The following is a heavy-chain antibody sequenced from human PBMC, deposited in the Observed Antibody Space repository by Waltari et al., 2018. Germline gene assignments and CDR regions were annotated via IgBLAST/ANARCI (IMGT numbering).Heavy chain of an antibody. Sequence: QLQLQESGPGLVKSSGTLSLACTVSGDSISSLSWWTWVRQSPGKGLEWVGEVFQSGSANYYPSLKSRVNMSVDKSTNQFFLTLNSVTAADTAIYYCAKISLHREGYSWGQGTLVTVAS. CDR2: VFQSGSA. CDR1: GDSISSLSW. J-gene: IGHJ4*02. V-gene: IGHV4-4*02. D-gene: IGHD3-3*01. CDR3: AKISLHREGYS.